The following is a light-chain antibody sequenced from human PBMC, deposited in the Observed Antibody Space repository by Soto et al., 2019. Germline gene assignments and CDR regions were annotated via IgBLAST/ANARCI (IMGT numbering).Light chain of an antibody. CDR3: QQYKFYWT. Sequence: DIQMTQSPSTLSASVGDRVTITCRASQTLTGHLAWYQQKPGKAPNLLIYEASSLESGVPSRFSGCGFDTDFTLTISSLQPDDFATYYCQQYKFYWTFGQGTKVELK. CDR2: EAS. CDR1: QTLTGH. J-gene: IGKJ1*01. V-gene: IGKV1-5*03.